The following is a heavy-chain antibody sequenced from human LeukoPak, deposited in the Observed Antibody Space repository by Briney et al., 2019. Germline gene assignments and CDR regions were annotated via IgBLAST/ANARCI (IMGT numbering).Heavy chain of an antibody. CDR3: AREHDYGEGYFQY. V-gene: IGHV4-59*01. CDR2: IYYSGST. J-gene: IGHJ1*01. Sequence: SETLPLTCTVSGGSISSYYWSWIRQPPGKGLEWIGYIYYSGSTNYNPSLKSRVTISVDTSKNQFSLKLSSVTAADTAVYYCAREHDYGEGYFQYWGQGTLVTVSS. D-gene: IGHD4-17*01. CDR1: GGSISSYY.